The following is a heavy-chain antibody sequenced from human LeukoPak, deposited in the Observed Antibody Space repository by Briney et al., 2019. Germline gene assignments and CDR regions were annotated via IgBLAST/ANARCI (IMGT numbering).Heavy chain of an antibody. V-gene: IGHV1-8*02. CDR3: ARGRYMDV. CDR2: MNPKSGDT. Sequence: ASVKVSCKTSGYIFIDYEISWVRQAPGQGLEWMGWMNPKSGDTGYVQKFQGRITITRDSSISTVYMELSSLRSEDTALYYCARGRYMDVWGKGTTVTVSS. J-gene: IGHJ6*03. CDR1: GYIFIDYE.